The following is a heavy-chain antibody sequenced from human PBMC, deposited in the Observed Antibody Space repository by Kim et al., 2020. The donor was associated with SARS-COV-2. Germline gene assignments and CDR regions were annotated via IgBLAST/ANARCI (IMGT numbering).Heavy chain of an antibody. CDR1: GFTFSSYC. D-gene: IGHD5-12*01. CDR3: ARQAGYNYPGGRS. Sequence: GGSLRLSCAASGFTFSSYCMNWVRQAPGKGLEWVSSISSSNYIYYADSVKGRFTISRDNAKNTLYLQMNSLSAEDTAVYYCARQAGYNYPGGRSWGQGTLVTVSS. J-gene: IGHJ4*02. V-gene: IGHV3-21*01. CDR2: ISSSNYI.